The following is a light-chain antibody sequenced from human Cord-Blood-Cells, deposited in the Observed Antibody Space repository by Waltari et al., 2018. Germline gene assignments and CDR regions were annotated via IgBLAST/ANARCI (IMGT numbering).Light chain of an antibody. CDR1: PGISSY. J-gene: IGKJ5*01. CDR2: AAS. V-gene: IGKV1-9*01. CDR3: QQLNSYPIT. Sequence: IQLTQSPSSLSASVGDRVTHTCRASPGISSYLAWYQQKPGKAPKLLIYAASTLQSGVPSRFSGSGSGTDFTLTISSLQPEDFATYYCQQLNSYPITFGQGTRLEIK.